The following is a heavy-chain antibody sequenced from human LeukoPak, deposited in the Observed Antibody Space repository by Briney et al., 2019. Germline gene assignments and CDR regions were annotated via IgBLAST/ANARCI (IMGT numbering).Heavy chain of an antibody. J-gene: IGHJ5*02. CDR1: GFTFSSYW. D-gene: IGHD2-2*01. Sequence: PGGSLRLSCAASGFTFSSYWMSWVRQAPEKGLEWVAKIKPDGSEIYHVDSVQGRFTISRDNAKNSLYLQMNSLRAEDTAVYYCATSSNAPGNHWGQGTLVTVSS. V-gene: IGHV3-7*01. CDR2: IKPDGSEI. CDR3: ATSSNAPGNH.